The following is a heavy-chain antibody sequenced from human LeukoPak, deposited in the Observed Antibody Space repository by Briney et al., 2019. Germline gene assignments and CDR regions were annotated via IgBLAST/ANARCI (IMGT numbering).Heavy chain of an antibody. Sequence: GGSLRLSCAASGFTFSSYSMNWVRQAPGKGLEWVAVIWYDGSNKYYADSVKGRFTISRDNSKNTLFLQMNSLRAEDTAVYYCARERVAASGLFDSWGQGTLVTVSS. D-gene: IGHD6-13*01. CDR3: ARERVAASGLFDS. CDR1: GFTFSSYS. J-gene: IGHJ4*02. V-gene: IGHV3-33*08. CDR2: IWYDGSNK.